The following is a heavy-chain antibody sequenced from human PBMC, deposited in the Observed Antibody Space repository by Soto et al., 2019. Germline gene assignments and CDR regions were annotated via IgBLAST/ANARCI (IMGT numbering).Heavy chain of an antibody. CDR3: ARVGTPIDY. CDR1: GYTFTNFG. Sequence: QVQLVQSGAEVKKPGASVKVSCKTSGYTFTNFGLSWVRQAAGQGLEWMGWISAYNGNTNYTQNCQGRVTMTTDTSTSTAYMELRSLRSDDTAVYYCARVGTPIDYWGQGTLVTVSS. D-gene: IGHD7-27*01. V-gene: IGHV1-18*01. J-gene: IGHJ4*02. CDR2: ISAYNGNT.